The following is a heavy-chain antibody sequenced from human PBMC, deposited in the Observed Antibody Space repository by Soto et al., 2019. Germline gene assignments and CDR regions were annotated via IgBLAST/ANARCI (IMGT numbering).Heavy chain of an antibody. CDR3: AKDNRRYCSGGSCYSFVDY. CDR2: ISWNSGSI. J-gene: IGHJ4*02. CDR1: GFTFDDYA. V-gene: IGHV3-9*01. D-gene: IGHD2-15*01. Sequence: EVQLESGGGLVQPGRSLRLSCAASGFTFDDYAMHWVRQAPGKGLEWVSGISWNSGSIGYADSVKGRFTISRDNAKNSLYLQMNSLRAEDTALYYCAKDNRRYCSGGSCYSFVDYWGQGTLVTVSS.